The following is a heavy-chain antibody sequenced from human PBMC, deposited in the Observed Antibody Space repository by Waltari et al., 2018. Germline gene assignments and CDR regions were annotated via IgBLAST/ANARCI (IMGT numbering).Heavy chain of an antibody. V-gene: IGHV4-34*01. CDR2: INPSGST. CDR3: ARPTSLVLDY. CDR1: GGSFSGYY. D-gene: IGHD6-13*01. J-gene: IGHJ4*02. Sequence: QVQLQPWGAGLLKPSETLSLTCAVYGGSFSGYYWSWIRQPPGQGLEWLAAINPSGSTNYMPSRKSRVTISEDTSKNQFSRKLSSGTAADTAVYDCARPTSLVLDYWGQGTLVTVSS.